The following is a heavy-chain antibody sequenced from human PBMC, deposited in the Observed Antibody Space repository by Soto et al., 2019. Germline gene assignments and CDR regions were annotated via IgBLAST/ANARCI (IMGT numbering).Heavy chain of an antibody. Sequence: VGSLRLSCADSGFTFSSYGMHWVRQARGKGLEWVAVISYDGSNKYYADSVKGRFTISRDNSKNTLYLQMNSLRAEDTAVYYCAKDYSASYHFYYYYFCIDVWGQGSTVTVSS. D-gene: IGHD1-26*01. V-gene: IGHV3-30*18. CDR2: ISYDGSNK. J-gene: IGHJ6*02. CDR1: GFTFSSYG. CDR3: AKDYSASYHFYYYYFCIDV.